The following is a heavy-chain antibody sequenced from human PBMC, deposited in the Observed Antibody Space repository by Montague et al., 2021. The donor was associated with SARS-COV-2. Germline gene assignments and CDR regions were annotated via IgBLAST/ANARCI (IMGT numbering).Heavy chain of an antibody. D-gene: IGHD6-6*01. V-gene: IGHV6-1*01. J-gene: IGHJ6*02. CDR1: GDSVFTHSGD. Sequence: CAISGDSVFTHSGDWDWMRQSLSRRLEWLGRTYYRTQWYNDYAVSLKTRITITPDTSKNLFSLQLRSVTPDDTAVYYCARMAVAPRPGAYYGMDVWGQGTTVTVSS. CDR2: TYYRTQWYN. CDR3: ARMAVAPRPGAYYGMDV.